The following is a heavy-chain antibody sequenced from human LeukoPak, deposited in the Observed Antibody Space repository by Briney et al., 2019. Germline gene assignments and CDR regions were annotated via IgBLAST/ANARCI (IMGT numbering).Heavy chain of an antibody. CDR1: GFTFSSYW. CDR2: IESDGSST. D-gene: IGHD2-15*01. Sequence: GGSLRLSCEASGFTFSSYWMHWVRQAPGKGLVWVSRIESDGSSTTYADSVKGRFSISRDNAKNSLYLQMNSLRAEDTAVYYCARSRSGGDYWGQGTLVTVSS. V-gene: IGHV3-74*01. J-gene: IGHJ4*02. CDR3: ARSRSGGDY.